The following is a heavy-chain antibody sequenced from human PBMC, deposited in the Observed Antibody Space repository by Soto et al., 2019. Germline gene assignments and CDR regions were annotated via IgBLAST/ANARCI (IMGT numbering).Heavy chain of an antibody. CDR1: GFTFSSYA. Sequence: GGSLRLSFAASGFTFSSYAMSWVRQAPGKGLEWVSAISGSGGSTYYADSVKGLFTISRDNSKNTLYLQMNSLRAEDTAVYYCANQPYYYDSSGYYLFDYWGQGTLVTVFS. CDR3: ANQPYYYDSSGYYLFDY. J-gene: IGHJ4*02. CDR2: ISGSGGST. V-gene: IGHV3-23*01. D-gene: IGHD3-22*01.